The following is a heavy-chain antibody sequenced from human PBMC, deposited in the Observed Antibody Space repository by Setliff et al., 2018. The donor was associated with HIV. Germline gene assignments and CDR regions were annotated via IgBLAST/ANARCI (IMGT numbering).Heavy chain of an antibody. V-gene: IGHV4-39*01. CDR1: GGSISSSSYY. J-gene: IGHJ4*02. D-gene: IGHD3-10*01. CDR2: IYYTGST. CDR3: APRHHKYGFL. Sequence: PSETLSLTCTVSGGSISSSSYYWGWIRQPPGKGLEWIGSIYYTGSTYYNPSLRSRVTISVDTSKNQFSLKLSSVTAADTALYYCAPRHHKYGFLWGQGTLVTVSS.